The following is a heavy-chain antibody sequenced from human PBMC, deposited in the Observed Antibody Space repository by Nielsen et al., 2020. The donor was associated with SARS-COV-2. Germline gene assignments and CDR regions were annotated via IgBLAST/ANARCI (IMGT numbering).Heavy chain of an antibody. V-gene: IGHV1-24*01. D-gene: IGHD2-15*01. CDR1: GYTLPELS. CDR2: FDPEDGET. J-gene: IGHJ6*03. CDR3: ARELHYYYYMDV. Sequence: ASVTVSCQVSGYTLPELSMHRVRQAPGKGLQWVCGFDPEDGETIYAQKFQGRVTMTEDTSTDTAYMELSSLRSEDTAVYYCARELHYYYYMDVWGKGATVTVSS.